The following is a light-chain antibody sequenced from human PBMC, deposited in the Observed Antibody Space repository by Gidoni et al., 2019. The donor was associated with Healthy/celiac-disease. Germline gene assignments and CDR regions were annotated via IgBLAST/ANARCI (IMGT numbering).Light chain of an antibody. CDR3: SSYTSSSTPNV. Sequence: QSALTQPASVSGSPGQSITISCTGTSSYVGGYNYVSWYQQHPGKAPKLMIYEVSNRPSGVSNRFSGSKSGNTASLTISGLQAEDEADYYCSSYTSSSTPNVFGTGTKVTVL. V-gene: IGLV2-14*01. CDR1: SSYVGGYNY. CDR2: EVS. J-gene: IGLJ1*01.